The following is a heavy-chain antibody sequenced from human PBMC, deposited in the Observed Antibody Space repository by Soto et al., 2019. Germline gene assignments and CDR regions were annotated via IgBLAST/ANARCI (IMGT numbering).Heavy chain of an antibody. Sequence: EVQLLESGGGLVQPGGSLRLSCAASGFTFSNYAMSWVRQAPGKGLEWVSGISAGGASAYYADSVKGRFTVSRDNSKNTLHLQMNSLRAEDTAVYYCANCPGSSSWPHYYSGMDVWGQGTTVTVSS. D-gene: IGHD6-13*01. CDR3: ANCPGSSSWPHYYSGMDV. CDR2: ISAGGASA. V-gene: IGHV3-23*01. CDR1: GFTFSNYA. J-gene: IGHJ6*02.